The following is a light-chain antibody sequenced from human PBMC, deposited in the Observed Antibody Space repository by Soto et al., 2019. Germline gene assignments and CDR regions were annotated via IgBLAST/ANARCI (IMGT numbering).Light chain of an antibody. CDR2: GAS. J-gene: IGKJ3*01. V-gene: IGKV3-20*01. CDR3: QQSGTSPPGVT. Sequence: DIVFTQSPGTLSLSPGERATLSCRASQSVSSNFLAWYQQKPGQAPRLLIYGASKRATGIPDRFSGSGSETDFTLTISGLEPEDFAVYYCQQSGTSPPGVTFGPGTKVDIK. CDR1: QSVSSNF.